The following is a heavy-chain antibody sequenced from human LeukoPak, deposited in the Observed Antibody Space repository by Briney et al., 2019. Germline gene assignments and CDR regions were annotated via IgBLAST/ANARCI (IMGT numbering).Heavy chain of an antibody. CDR3: ARDRDYYNYFEY. J-gene: IGHJ4*02. D-gene: IGHD3-10*01. V-gene: IGHV3-7*04. CDR1: GFTLSRYW. Sequence: RGGSLRLSCAASGFTLSRYWMSWVRQAPGKGPEWVANIKHDGSEKYYVDSVKGRFTISRDNAKNSLYLQMNSLRGEDTAVYYCARDRDYYNYFEYWGQGTLVTVSS. CDR2: IKHDGSEK.